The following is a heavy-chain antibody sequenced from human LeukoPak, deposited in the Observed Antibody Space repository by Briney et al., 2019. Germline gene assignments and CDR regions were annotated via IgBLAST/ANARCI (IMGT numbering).Heavy chain of an antibody. CDR2: INHSGST. Sequence: SETLSLTCAVYGGSFSGYYWSWIRQPPRKGLEWIGEINHSGSTNYNPSLKSRVTISVDTSKNQFSLKLSSVTAADTAVYYCARGGGFGNYWGQGTLVTVSS. CDR3: ARGGGFGNY. CDR1: GGSFSGYY. J-gene: IGHJ4*02. V-gene: IGHV4-34*01. D-gene: IGHD3-10*01.